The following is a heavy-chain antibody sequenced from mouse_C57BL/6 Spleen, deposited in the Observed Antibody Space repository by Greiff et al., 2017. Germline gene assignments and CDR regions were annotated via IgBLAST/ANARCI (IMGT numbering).Heavy chain of an antibody. CDR3: ARVRSQAPFAY. CDR1: GYTFTSYW. Sequence: QVQLQQPGAELVMPGASVKLSCKASGYTFTSYWMHWVKQRPGQGLEWIGEIDPSDSYTNYNQKFKGKATLTVDKSSSTAYMQLSSLTSEDSAVYYCARVRSQAPFAYWGQGTLVTVSA. J-gene: IGHJ3*01. D-gene: IGHD3-2*02. V-gene: IGHV1-69*01. CDR2: IDPSDSYT.